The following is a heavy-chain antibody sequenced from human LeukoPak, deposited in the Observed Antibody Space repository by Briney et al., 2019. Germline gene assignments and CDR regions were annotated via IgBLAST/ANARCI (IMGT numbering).Heavy chain of an antibody. V-gene: IGHV6-1*01. CDR3: ARSPSPYSSGWYFDY. CDR1: GDSVSSNSVT. D-gene: IGHD6-19*01. J-gene: IGHJ4*02. CDR2: TYQRSKWYN. Sequence: SQTLSLTCAISGDSVSSNSVTWNWIRQSPSRGLEWLGRTYQRSKWYNDYAVSVKSRITINPDISKNQFSLQLNSVTPEDTAVYYCARSPSPYSSGWYFDYWGQGTLVTVSS.